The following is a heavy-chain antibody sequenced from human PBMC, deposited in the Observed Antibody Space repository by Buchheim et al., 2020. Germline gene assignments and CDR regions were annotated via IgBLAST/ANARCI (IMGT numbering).Heavy chain of an antibody. CDR1: GFTFSDYY. CDR3: ARVVAGYSSSWYGGDYYYYYMDV. V-gene: IGHV3-11*01. J-gene: IGHJ6*03. CDR2: ISSSGSTI. D-gene: IGHD6-13*01. Sequence: QMQLVESGGGLVKPGGSLRLSCAASGFTFSDYYMSWIRQAPGKGLEWVSYISSSGSTIYYADSVKGRFTISRDNAKNSLYLQMNSLRAEDTAVYYCARVVAGYSSSWYGGDYYYYYMDVWGKGTT.